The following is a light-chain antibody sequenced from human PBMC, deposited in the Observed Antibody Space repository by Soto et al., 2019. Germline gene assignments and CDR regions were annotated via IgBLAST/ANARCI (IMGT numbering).Light chain of an antibody. V-gene: IGKV1-5*01. CDR3: QQYNSYHT. J-gene: IGKJ2*01. CDR2: DAS. CDR1: QSISIW. Sequence: DIQMTQSPSTLSASVGDRVTITCRASQSISIWLAWYQQKPGKAPKLLIYDASSLESGVPSRFSGSGSGTELPLSISSLQPDDFATYYCQQYNSYHTFGQGTKLEIK.